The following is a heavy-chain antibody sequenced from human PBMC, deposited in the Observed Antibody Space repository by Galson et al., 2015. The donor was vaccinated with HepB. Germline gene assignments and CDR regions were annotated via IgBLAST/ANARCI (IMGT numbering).Heavy chain of an antibody. Sequence: SLRLSCAASGLSFPSHGMHWVRQAPGKGLEWVALIWFDGSKRYYVDSVKDRFTISRDNSKNIVYLEMNSLRAEDTAVYFCAKWPRDLFTPEFWGPGNLVHVPS. J-gene: IGHJ4*01. CDR3: AKWPRDLFTPEF. CDR1: GLSFPSHG. CDR2: IWFDGSKR. V-gene: IGHV3-33*06.